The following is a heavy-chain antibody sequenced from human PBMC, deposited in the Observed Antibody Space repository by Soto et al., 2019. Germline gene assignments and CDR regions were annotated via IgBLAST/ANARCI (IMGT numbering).Heavy chain of an antibody. CDR3: ARTEGDLDV. D-gene: IGHD2-21*01. Sequence: QVQLVQSGAEVKKPGASVKVSCKASGYTFSSYDINWVRQATGQGLEWMGWMNPKSGHTGSAQKFQGRVTMTRDTSISTAYMELSSLRSEDTAIDYCARTEGDLDVWGQGTTVTVSS. CDR1: GYTFSSYD. CDR2: MNPKSGHT. J-gene: IGHJ6*02. V-gene: IGHV1-8*01.